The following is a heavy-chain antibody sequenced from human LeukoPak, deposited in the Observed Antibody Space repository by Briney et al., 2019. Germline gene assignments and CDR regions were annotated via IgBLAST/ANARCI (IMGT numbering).Heavy chain of an antibody. D-gene: IGHD5-12*01. CDR2: IRYDGSNK. V-gene: IGHV3-30*02. CDR1: GFTFSSYG. J-gene: IGHJ4*02. Sequence: PGGSLRLSCAVSGFTFSSYGMHWVRQAPGKGLEWVAFIRYDGSNKYYADSVKGRFTISRDNSKNTLYLQMNSLRDEDTAVYYCAKDGAWLRFDDWGQGILVTVSS. CDR3: AKDGAWLRFDD.